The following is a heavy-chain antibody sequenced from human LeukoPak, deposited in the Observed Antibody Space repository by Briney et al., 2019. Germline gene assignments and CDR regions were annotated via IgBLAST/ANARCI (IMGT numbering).Heavy chain of an antibody. Sequence: GGSLRLSCSASGFTFSSYAMHWVRQAPGKGLEYVSAISSNGGSTYYADSVKGRFTISRDNAKNSLYLQMNSLRAEDTAVYYCARARTTVTTAPINYWGQGTLVTVPS. J-gene: IGHJ4*02. CDR1: GFTFSSYA. CDR3: ARARTTVTTAPINY. D-gene: IGHD4-17*01. CDR2: ISSNGGST. V-gene: IGHV3-64*04.